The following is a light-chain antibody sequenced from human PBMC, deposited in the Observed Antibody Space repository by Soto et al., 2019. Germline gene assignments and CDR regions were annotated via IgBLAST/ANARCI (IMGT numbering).Light chain of an antibody. V-gene: IGLV2-23*01. Sequence: QSVLTQPASVSGSPGQSITISCTGTSSDVGSHNLVSWYQQYPGKAPKLIIFEASKRPSGVSNRFSGSKSGSTASLTISGLQDEDEADYYGCSNAAGSTYVFGTGTKVTVL. J-gene: IGLJ1*01. CDR2: EAS. CDR3: CSNAAGSTYV. CDR1: SSDVGSHNL.